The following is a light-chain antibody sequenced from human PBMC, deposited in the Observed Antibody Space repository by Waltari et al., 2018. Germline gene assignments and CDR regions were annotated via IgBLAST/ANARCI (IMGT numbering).Light chain of an antibody. V-gene: IGLV2-14*01. CDR2: DVN. J-gene: IGLJ2*01. Sequence: QSALTQPASVSGSPGQSITISCTGTSSDVDAYNYFSWYQQHPGKVPTVMIYDVNKRPSGVSNRFSGSKSGNTASLTISGLQSEDEADYYCSSFTSRRTLVFGGGTKLTVL. CDR3: SSFTSRRTLV. CDR1: SSDVDAYNY.